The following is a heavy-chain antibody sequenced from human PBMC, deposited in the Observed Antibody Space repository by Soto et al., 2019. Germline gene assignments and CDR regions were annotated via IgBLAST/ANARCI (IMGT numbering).Heavy chain of an antibody. Sequence: QVQLVESGGGVVQPGGSLRLSCATSGFTFSDSGMHWVRQAPGKGLEWVAVIWSDGSDKSYADSVEGRFTISRDNSKNNLYLQMNSLRAEDTGVYYCVGGNRYSSSSGWGGGFDYWGQGTLVTVSS. CDR2: IWSDGSDK. CDR3: VGGNRYSSSSGWGGGFDY. J-gene: IGHJ4*02. D-gene: IGHD6-6*01. V-gene: IGHV3-33*01. CDR1: GFTFSDSG.